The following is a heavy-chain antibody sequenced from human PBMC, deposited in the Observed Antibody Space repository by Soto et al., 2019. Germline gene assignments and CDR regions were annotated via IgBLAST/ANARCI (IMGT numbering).Heavy chain of an antibody. CDR2: INYSGGT. V-gene: IGHV4-59*01. CDR1: GGSISSYY. J-gene: IGHJ4*02. CDR3: ARLYYDTSEYYYFDY. D-gene: IGHD3-22*01. Sequence: QVQLQESGPGLVKPSETLSLTCTVSGGSISSYYWNWIRQPPGKGLEWIGYINYSGGTNYNPSLKSRVTISVDTSKNHFSLKLSSVTAADTAVYYCARLYYDTSEYYYFDYWGQGTLVTVSS.